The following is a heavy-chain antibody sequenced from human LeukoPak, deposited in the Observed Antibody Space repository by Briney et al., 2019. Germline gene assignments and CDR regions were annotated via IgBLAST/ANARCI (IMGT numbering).Heavy chain of an antibody. J-gene: IGHJ3*01. Sequence: GGSLRLSFAVFGFNFSSYGMHWVRQAPGKGLEWVTFIRFDGTNKYYADSVKGRFTISRDNSKNILYLQMNSLRGDDTAVYYCAKPASMGATSSAFEFWGQGTMVSVSS. V-gene: IGHV3-30*02. D-gene: IGHD3-16*01. CDR1: GFNFSSYG. CDR3: AKPASMGATSSAFEF. CDR2: IRFDGTNK.